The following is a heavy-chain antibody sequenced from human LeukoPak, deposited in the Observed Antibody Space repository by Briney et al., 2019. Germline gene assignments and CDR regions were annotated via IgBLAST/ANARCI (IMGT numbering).Heavy chain of an antibody. V-gene: IGHV3-30-3*01. D-gene: IGHD3-10*01. CDR2: ISYDGSNK. J-gene: IGHJ4*02. CDR3: ARSYGSGSYYFDY. CDR1: GFTFKNYA. Sequence: GGSLRLSCAASGFTFKNYAMHWVRQAPGKGLEWVAIISYDGSNKNYADSVKGRFTFSRDNSKNTLYLQMNRLRAEDMAVYYCARSYGSGSYYFDYWGQGTLVTVSS.